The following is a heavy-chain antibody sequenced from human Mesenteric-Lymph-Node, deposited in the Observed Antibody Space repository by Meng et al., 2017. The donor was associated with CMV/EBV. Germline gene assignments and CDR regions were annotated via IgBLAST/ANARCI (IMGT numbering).Heavy chain of an antibody. CDR2: ITPKRGAI. CDR1: GYTFSDYY. D-gene: IGHD6-19*01. V-gene: IGHV1-2*02. J-gene: IGHJ4*02. CDR3: ARARRYSSGWDMDY. Sequence: ASVKVSCKASGYTFSDYYLHWVRQAPSQGLEWMGWITPKRGAINYAQKFQGRITMTRDTSTSTVYMELSSLRSEDTAVYYCARARRYSSGWDMDYWGQGTLVTVSS.